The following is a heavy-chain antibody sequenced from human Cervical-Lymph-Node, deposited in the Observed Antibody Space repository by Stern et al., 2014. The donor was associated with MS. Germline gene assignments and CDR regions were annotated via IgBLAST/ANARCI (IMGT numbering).Heavy chain of an antibody. CDR3: ARGLASTITMDV. CDR2: VIPVFGTT. J-gene: IGHJ6*02. Sequence: QVQLGQSGAEMKKSGSSVKVSCKASGGPFRTYAFTWVRQAPGKGLEWMGRVIPVFGTTNYAQKFQGRVTITADESTSTAYMELSSLKSEDTAVYYCARGLASTITMDVWGQGTTVTVSS. V-gene: IGHV1-69*01. D-gene: IGHD3-10*01. CDR1: GGPFRTYA.